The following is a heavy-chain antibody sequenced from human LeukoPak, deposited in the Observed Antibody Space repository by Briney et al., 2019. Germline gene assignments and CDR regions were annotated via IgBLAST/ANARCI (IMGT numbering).Heavy chain of an antibody. Sequence: PSETLSLTCTVSGGSISSYHWSWIRQPPGKGLEWIGYIYTSGSTNYNPSLESRVTISVDTSKNQFSLKLSSVTAADTAVYYCARAGWLQPFDYWGQGTLVTVSS. CDR2: IYTSGST. D-gene: IGHD5-24*01. CDR1: GGSISSYH. V-gene: IGHV4-4*09. CDR3: ARAGWLQPFDY. J-gene: IGHJ4*02.